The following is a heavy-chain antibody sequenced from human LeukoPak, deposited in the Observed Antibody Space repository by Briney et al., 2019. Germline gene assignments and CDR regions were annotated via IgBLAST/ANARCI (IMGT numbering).Heavy chain of an antibody. CDR2: IYADGNT. CDR3: ARSGSGWFDY. D-gene: IGHD6-19*01. V-gene: IGHV3-53*01. CDR1: GFTVSSNF. Sequence: GGSLRLSCAASGFTVSSNFMSWVRQAPGKGLEWVSVIYADGNTYYADSVKGRFTIFRDNSKNTVYLQVNSLRAEDTAVYYCARSGSGWFDYWGQGTLVTVSS. J-gene: IGHJ4*02.